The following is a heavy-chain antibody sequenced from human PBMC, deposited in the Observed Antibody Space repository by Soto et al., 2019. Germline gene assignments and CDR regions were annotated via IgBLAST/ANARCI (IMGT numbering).Heavy chain of an antibody. CDR1: GGTSSSYA. Sequence: ASVKVSCKASGGTSSSYAISWVRQAPGQGLEWMGGIIPIFGTANYAQKFQGRVTITADESTSTAYMELSSLRSEDTAVYYCARGKQLEVYYGMDVWGQGTTVTVSS. CDR2: IIPIFGTA. V-gene: IGHV1-69*13. D-gene: IGHD5-18*01. J-gene: IGHJ6*02. CDR3: ARGKQLEVYYGMDV.